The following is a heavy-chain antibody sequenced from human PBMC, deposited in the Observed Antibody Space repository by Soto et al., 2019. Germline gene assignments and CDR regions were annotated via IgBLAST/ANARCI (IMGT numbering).Heavy chain of an antibody. D-gene: IGHD4-17*01. Sequence: QVQLVESGGGVVQPGRSLRLSCAASGFTFSSYGMHWVRQAPGKGLEWVAVIWYDESNKYYADSVKGRFTISRDNSKNTLYLQMNSLRAEDTAVYYCARTDYGVAFDIWGQGTMVTVSS. CDR2: IWYDESNK. CDR3: ARTDYGVAFDI. CDR1: GFTFSSYG. J-gene: IGHJ3*02. V-gene: IGHV3-33*01.